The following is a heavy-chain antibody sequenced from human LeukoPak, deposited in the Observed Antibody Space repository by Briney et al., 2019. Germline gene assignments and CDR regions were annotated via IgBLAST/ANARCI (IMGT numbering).Heavy chain of an antibody. D-gene: IGHD2-15*01. Sequence: ASVKVSCKASGYTFTGYYMHWVRQAPGQGLEWMGWINPNSGGTNYAQKFQGRVTMTRDTSISTAYMELSRLRSDDTAVYYCARTPRVVAATREYYYYGMDVWGQGTTVTVSS. V-gene: IGHV1-2*02. CDR2: INPNSGGT. CDR3: ARTPRVVAATREYYYYGMDV. J-gene: IGHJ6*02. CDR1: GYTFTGYY.